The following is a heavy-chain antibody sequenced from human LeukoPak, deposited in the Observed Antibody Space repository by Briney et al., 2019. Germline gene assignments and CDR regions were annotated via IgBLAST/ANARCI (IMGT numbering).Heavy chain of an antibody. CDR3: TTDLGTYYHGSQRLIPIDY. Sequence: GGSLRLSCVGSGFTFTHAWMSWVRQAPGKGLEWIGRIKSKTDGETTNYAEPVRGRFTISRDDSKSAVYLQMNSLKIEDTAVYYCTTDLGTYYHGSQRLIPIDYWGQGTLVTVSS. CDR1: GFTFTHAW. V-gene: IGHV3-15*01. D-gene: IGHD3-10*01. CDR2: IKSKTDGETT. J-gene: IGHJ4*02.